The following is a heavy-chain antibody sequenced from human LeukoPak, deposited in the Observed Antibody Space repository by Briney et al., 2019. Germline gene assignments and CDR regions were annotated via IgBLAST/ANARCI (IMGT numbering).Heavy chain of an antibody. V-gene: IGHV3-21*01. CDR1: GFTFSSYS. CDR2: ISSSSNYI. J-gene: IGHJ4*02. CDR3: ARDGPHYGDYAFDC. Sequence: GGSLRLSCAASGFTFSSYSMNWVRQAPGKGREWVSSISSSSNYIYYADSVKGRFTISRDKAKNSLYLQMNSLRAEDTAVYYCARDGPHYGDYAFDCWGQGTLVTVSS. D-gene: IGHD4-17*01.